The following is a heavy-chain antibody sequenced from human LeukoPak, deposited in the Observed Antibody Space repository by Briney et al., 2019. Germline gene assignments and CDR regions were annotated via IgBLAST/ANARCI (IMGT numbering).Heavy chain of an antibody. D-gene: IGHD1-1*01. CDR2: INHSGST. Sequence: SETLSLTCAVYGGSFSGYHWSWIRQPPGKGLEWIGEINHSGSTNYNPSLKSRVTISVDTSKNQFSLKLSSVTAADTAVYYCARVGTAVDYWGQGTLVTVSS. CDR1: GGSFSGYH. CDR3: ARVGTAVDY. V-gene: IGHV4-34*01. J-gene: IGHJ4*02.